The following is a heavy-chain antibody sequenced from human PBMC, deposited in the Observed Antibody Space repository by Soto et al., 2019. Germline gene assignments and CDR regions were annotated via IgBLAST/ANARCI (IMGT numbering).Heavy chain of an antibody. CDR2: FYYNGST. CDR1: GGSISSSSYY. J-gene: IGHJ4*02. Sequence: QLQLQESGPGLVKPSETLSLTCTVSGGSISSSSYYWGWIRQPPGKGLEWIGSFYYNGSTYYNPSLKSRVTISVDTSKIQFSLELSSVTAADTAVYYCASPSFKGIAVAGTAGPWGQGTLVTVSS. V-gene: IGHV4-39*01. D-gene: IGHD6-19*01. CDR3: ASPSFKGIAVAGTAGP.